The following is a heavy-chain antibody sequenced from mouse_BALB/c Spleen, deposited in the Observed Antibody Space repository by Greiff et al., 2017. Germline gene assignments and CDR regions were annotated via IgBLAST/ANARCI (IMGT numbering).Heavy chain of an antibody. CDR3: AVYYDYDGYAMDY. J-gene: IGHJ4*01. Sequence: VQGVESGPGLVAPSQSLSITCTVSGFSLTDYGVSWIRQPPGKGLEWLGVIWGGGSTYYNSALKSRLSISKDNSKSQVFLKMNSLQTDDTAMYYCAVYYDYDGYAMDYWGQGTSVTVSS. V-gene: IGHV2-6-5*01. CDR1: GFSLTDYG. D-gene: IGHD2-4*01. CDR2: IWGGGST.